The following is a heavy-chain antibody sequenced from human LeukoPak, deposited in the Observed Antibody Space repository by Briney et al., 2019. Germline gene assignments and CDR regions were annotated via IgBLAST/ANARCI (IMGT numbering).Heavy chain of an antibody. J-gene: IGHJ4*02. CDR2: INHSGST. Sequence: SETLSLTCAVYGGSFSGYYWSWIRQPPGKGLEWIGEINHSGSTNYNPSLKSRVTISVDTSKNQFSLKLSSVTAADILTGYDFDYWGQGTLVTVSS. CDR1: GGSFSGYY. CDR3: FDY. D-gene: IGHD3-9*01. V-gene: IGHV4-34*01.